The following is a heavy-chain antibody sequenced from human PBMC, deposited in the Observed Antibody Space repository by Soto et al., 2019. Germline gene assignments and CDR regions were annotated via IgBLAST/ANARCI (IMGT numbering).Heavy chain of an antibody. Sequence: LSLTCSVSGGSITTSNYCWGWIRQPPGKGLEWIASIHYTGSTYYNPSLKSRATISVDTSKNQFSLKLSSVTAADTAVYYCARLDGNSADFYYCMDVCRQLXTVTVCS. CDR3: ARLDGNSADFYYCMDV. D-gene: IGHD6-19*01. CDR1: GGSITTSNYC. V-gene: IGHV4-39*01. J-gene: IGHJ6*02. CDR2: IHYTGST.